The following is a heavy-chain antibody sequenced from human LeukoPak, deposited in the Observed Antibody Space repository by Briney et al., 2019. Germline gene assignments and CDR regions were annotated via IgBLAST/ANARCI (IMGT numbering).Heavy chain of an antibody. V-gene: IGHV4-34*01. D-gene: IGHD2-2*01. CDR1: GGFFSGYY. J-gene: IGHJ4*02. Sequence: PSETLSLTCAVYGGFFSGYYWSWIRQPPGKGLEWIGEINHSGSTNYNPSLKSRVTISVDTSKNQFSLKLSSVTAADTAVYYCASVPRTSRPLDYWGQGTLVTVSS. CDR2: INHSGST. CDR3: ASVPRTSRPLDY.